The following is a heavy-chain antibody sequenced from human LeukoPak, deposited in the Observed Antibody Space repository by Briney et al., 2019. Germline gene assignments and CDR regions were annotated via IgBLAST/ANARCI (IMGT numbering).Heavy chain of an antibody. CDR1: GYTFTSYG. J-gene: IGHJ4*02. D-gene: IGHD3-10*01. CDR3: ARAPMVRGVIGALREGDY. Sequence: ASVKVSCKASGYTFTSYGISWVRQAPGQGLEWMGWISACNGNTNYAQKLQGRVTMTTDTSMSTAYMELRSLRSDDTAVYYCARAPMVRGVIGALREGDYWGQGTLVTVSS. V-gene: IGHV1-18*01. CDR2: ISACNGNT.